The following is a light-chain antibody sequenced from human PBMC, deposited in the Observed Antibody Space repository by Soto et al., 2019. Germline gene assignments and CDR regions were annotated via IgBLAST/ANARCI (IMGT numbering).Light chain of an antibody. V-gene: IGKV3-15*01. CDR2: GAS. CDR3: QQYNNWAPLT. CDR1: QSVSSN. J-gene: IGKJ4*01. Sequence: EIVMTQSPATLSVSPGERATLSCRASQSVSSNLAWYQQKPGQAPMLLIYGASTRATGIPARFSGSGSGTEFTLTISSLQSEDFAVYYCQQYNNWAPLTFGGGTKVEIK.